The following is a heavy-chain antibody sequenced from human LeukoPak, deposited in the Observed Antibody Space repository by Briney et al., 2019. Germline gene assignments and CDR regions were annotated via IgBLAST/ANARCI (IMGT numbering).Heavy chain of an antibody. Sequence: SETLSLTCAVYGGSFRGYFWSWIRQPPGKGLEWIGEISYGGGPNYNPSLKSRVTLSADRSKNQVSLNLRSVTAADTAVYYCARGRGAGDVVLLAVAMQDWFDPWGLGTLVTVSS. CDR1: GGSFRGYF. V-gene: IGHV4-34*01. CDR3: ARGRGAGDVVLLAVAMQDWFDP. J-gene: IGHJ5*02. D-gene: IGHD6-19*01. CDR2: ISYGGGP.